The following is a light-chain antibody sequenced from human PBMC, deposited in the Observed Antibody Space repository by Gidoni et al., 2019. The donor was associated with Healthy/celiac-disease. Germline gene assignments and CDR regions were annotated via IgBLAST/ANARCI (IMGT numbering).Light chain of an antibody. Sequence: EIVLTQSPGTLSLSPGERATLSCRASQSVSSSYLAWYQQKRGQAPRLLIYGAGIPDRFSGSGSGTDFTLTISRLEPEDFAVYYCQQYGGSPMYTFGQGTKLEIK. CDR1: QSVSSSY. CDR3: QQYGGSPMYT. J-gene: IGKJ2*01. V-gene: IGKV3-20*01. CDR2: GA.